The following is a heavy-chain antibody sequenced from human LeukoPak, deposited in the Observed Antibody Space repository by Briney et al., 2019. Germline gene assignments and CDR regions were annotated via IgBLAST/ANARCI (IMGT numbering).Heavy chain of an antibody. Sequence: PSETLSLTCAVSGGSISSGGYSWSWIRQPPGKGLEWIGYIYYSGSTYYNPSLKSRVTISVDTSKNQFSLKLSSVTAADTAVYYCASGFVLETNWFDPWGQGTLVTVSS. CDR2: IYYSGST. CDR3: ASGFVLETNWFDP. D-gene: IGHD3-10*01. CDR1: GGSISSGGYS. V-gene: IGHV4-30-2*05. J-gene: IGHJ5*02.